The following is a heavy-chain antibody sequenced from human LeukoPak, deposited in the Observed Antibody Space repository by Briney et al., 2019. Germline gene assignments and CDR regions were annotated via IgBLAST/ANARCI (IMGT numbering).Heavy chain of an antibody. CDR1: GFTFSSYA. CDR3: ARDRYSYGDF. Sequence: PGGSLRLSCAASGFTFSSYAVSWVRQAPGKGLEWVSAISGSGGATYYPDSVKGRFTISRDNSKNTLYLQVSSLRAEDTAVYYCARDRYSYGDFWGQGTLVTVSS. D-gene: IGHD5-18*01. CDR2: ISGSGGAT. V-gene: IGHV3-23*01. J-gene: IGHJ4*02.